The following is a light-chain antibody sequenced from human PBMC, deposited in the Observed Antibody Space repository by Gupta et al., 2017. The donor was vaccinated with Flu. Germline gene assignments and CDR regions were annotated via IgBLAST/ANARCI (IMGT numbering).Light chain of an antibody. Sequence: PSSVSASVGDRVTITCRASQAIGSWLAWYQQKPGKAPKLLIYAASTFQGGVPSRFSGSGSGTDFTLTIISLQPEDFATYYCQQADSFPRTFGQGTKVEVK. J-gene: IGKJ1*01. CDR2: AAS. V-gene: IGKV1-12*01. CDR1: QAIGSW. CDR3: QQADSFPRT.